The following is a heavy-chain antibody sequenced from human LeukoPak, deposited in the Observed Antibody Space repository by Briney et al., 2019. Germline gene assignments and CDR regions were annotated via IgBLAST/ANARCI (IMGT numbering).Heavy chain of an antibody. CDR1: GFTFDDYA. J-gene: IGHJ6*03. Sequence: GGSLRLSCAASGFTFDDYAMHWVRQAPGKGLEWVSGISWNSGSIGYADSVKGRFTISRDNAKNSLYLQMNSLRAEDMALYYCAKATTTTSYMDVWGKGPRSPSP. CDR3: AKATTTTSYMDV. V-gene: IGHV3-9*03. CDR2: ISWNSGSI. D-gene: IGHD1-14*01.